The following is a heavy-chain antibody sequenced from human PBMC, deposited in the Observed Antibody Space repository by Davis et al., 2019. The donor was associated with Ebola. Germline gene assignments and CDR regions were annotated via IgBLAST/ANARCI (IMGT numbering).Heavy chain of an antibody. CDR3: TRDQLGYTYGWESWFDP. CDR2: ISSDGTND. J-gene: IGHJ5*02. V-gene: IGHV3-30*03. Sequence: GESLKISCAASGFTFSSYGMHWVRQAPGKGLEWVALISSDGTNDFYADSVKGRFTISRDNSNNTLHLQMNSLRVDDTAMYFCTRDQLGYTYGWESWFDPWGQGTLVTVSS. D-gene: IGHD5-18*01. CDR1: GFTFSSYG.